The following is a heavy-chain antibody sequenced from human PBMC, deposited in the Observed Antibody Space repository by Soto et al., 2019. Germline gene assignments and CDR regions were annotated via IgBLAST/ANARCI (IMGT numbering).Heavy chain of an antibody. CDR3: ARSAGWYAIHA. V-gene: IGHV4-4*02. CDR2: VFHTGTT. Sequence: QVQLQESGPGLVKPSGTLSLTCASLGDSVSIPYYCGWVRQPPGKGLEWIGEVFHTGTTSYNPSLRSRVTISMDKSINQFSLDLSSVTAADTAVYYCARSAGWYAIHAWGPGTLVIVSS. J-gene: IGHJ5*02. D-gene: IGHD6-19*01. CDR1: GDSVSIPYY.